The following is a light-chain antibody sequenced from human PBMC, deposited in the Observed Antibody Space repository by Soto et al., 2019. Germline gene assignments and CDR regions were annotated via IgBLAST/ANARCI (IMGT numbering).Light chain of an antibody. Sequence: VVTQPPSVSVAPGKTARITCGGNNIGSKSVHWYQQKPGQAPVLVIYYDSDRPSGIPERFSGSNSGNTATLTISRVEAGDEADYYCQVWDSSSDRDVVFGGGTKLTVL. J-gene: IGLJ2*01. CDR2: YDS. CDR1: NIGSKS. CDR3: QVWDSSSDRDVV. V-gene: IGLV3-21*04.